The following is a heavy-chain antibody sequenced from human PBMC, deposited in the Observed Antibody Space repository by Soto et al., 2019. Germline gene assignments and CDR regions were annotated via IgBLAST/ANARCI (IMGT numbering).Heavy chain of an antibody. J-gene: IGHJ5*02. V-gene: IGHV1-8*01. CDR2: MNPNSGNT. D-gene: IGHD6-13*01. CDR1: GYTFTSYD. CDR3: ARGLAAAGSNWFDP. Sequence: ASVKVSCKASGYTFTSYDINWVRQATGQGLEWMGWMNPNSGNTGYAQKFQGRVTMTRNTSISTAYMELSSLRSDDTAVYYCARGLAAAGSNWFDPWGQGTLVTVSS.